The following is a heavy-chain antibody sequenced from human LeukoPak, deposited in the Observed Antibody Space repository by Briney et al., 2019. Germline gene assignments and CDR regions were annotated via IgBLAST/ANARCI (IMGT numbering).Heavy chain of an antibody. J-gene: IGHJ4*02. V-gene: IGHV1-18*01. D-gene: IGHD5-18*01. CDR2: ISAYNGNT. Sequence: AAVKVSCKASGYTFTSYGISWVRQAPGQGLEWMGWISAYNGNTDYAQKFQGRVTMTTDTSTNTAYMDLRSLRSDDTAVYYCARAAAMVENYFDYWGQGTLVTVSS. CDR3: ARAAAMVENYFDY. CDR1: GYTFTSYG.